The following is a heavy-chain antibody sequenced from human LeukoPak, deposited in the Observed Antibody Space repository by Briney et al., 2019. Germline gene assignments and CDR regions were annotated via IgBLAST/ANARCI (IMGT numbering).Heavy chain of an antibody. Sequence: SETLSLTCAVYGGSFSGYYWSWIRQPPGKGLDWIGEINHSGSTNYNPSLKSRVTISVDTSKNQFSLKLSSVTAADTAVYYCARDYYYDSTGYLFDYWGQGTLVTVSS. CDR1: GGSFSGYY. J-gene: IGHJ4*02. V-gene: IGHV4-34*01. D-gene: IGHD3-22*01. CDR2: INHSGST. CDR3: ARDYYYDSTGYLFDY.